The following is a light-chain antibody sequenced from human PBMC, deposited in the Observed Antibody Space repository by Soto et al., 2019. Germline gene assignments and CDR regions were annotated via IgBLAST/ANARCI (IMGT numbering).Light chain of an antibody. V-gene: IGKV3-15*01. J-gene: IGKJ5*01. CDR3: QQYNNWPRT. CDR2: GAS. CDR1: QSFTSN. Sequence: EIVMTQSPATLSVSPWERATLSCRASQSFTSNLAWYQRKPGQAPRLLIYGASTRATDIPDRFSGSGSGTEFTLTISSLQSEDLAVYYCQQYNNWPRTFGQGTRLEIK.